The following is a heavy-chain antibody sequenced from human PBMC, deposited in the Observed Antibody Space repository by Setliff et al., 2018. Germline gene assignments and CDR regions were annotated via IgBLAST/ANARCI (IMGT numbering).Heavy chain of an antibody. CDR1: GYTFTSYD. CDR3: ARDTRDKYDSSGYYLSLDS. CDR2: MNPNSGNT. J-gene: IGHJ4*02. Sequence: RASVKVSCKASGYTFTSYDINWVRQATGQGPEWMGWMNPNSGNTGYAQKFQGRVTITRNTSISTAYMELSSLRSEDTAVYYCARDTRDKYDSSGYYLSLDSWGQGSLVTVSS. D-gene: IGHD3-22*01. V-gene: IGHV1-8*03.